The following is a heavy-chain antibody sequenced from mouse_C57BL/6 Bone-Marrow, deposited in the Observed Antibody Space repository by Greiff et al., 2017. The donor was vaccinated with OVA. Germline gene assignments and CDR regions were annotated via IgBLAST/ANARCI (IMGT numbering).Heavy chain of an antibody. CDR3: ARDGYYVDY. J-gene: IGHJ2*01. CDR2: IDPEDGET. CDR1: GFNINDYY. D-gene: IGHD2-3*01. Sequence: VQLQQSGAELVKPGASVKLSCTASGFNINDYYMHWVKQRTEQGLEWIGRIDPEDGETKYDPKFQGKATITADTSSNTAYLQLSSLTSEDTAVYYCARDGYYVDYWGQGTTLTVSS. V-gene: IGHV14-2*01.